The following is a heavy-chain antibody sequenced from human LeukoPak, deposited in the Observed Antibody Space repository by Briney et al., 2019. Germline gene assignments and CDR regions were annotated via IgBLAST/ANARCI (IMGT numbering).Heavy chain of an antibody. V-gene: IGHV4-34*01. CDR2: INHSGST. CDR1: GGSFSGYY. D-gene: IGHD6-13*01. Sequence: PSETLSLTCAVYGGSFSGYYWSWLRQPPGKGLEGIGEINHSGSTRYNPSLTSPVTMSVDTSKNQFSLKLSSVTAADTAVYYCARRVGAAAGPLYYYYYYMDVWGKGTTVTISS. J-gene: IGHJ6*03. CDR3: ARRVGAAAGPLYYYYYYMDV.